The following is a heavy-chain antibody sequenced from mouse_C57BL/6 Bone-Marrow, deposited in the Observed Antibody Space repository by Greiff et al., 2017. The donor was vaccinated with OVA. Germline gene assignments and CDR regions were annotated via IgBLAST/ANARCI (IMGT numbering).Heavy chain of an antibody. D-gene: IGHD1-1*01. CDR1: GFSLTSYA. CDR2: IWTGGGT. J-gene: IGHJ2*01. Sequence: VKLMESGPGLVAPSQCLSITCTVSGFSLTSYAISWVRQPPGKGLEWLGVIWTGGGTNYNSALKSRLSISKDNSKSQAFLKMHSLQTDDTARDYCARITYGSPPPYFDYWGQGTTLTVSS. V-gene: IGHV2-9-1*01. CDR3: ARITYGSPPPYFDY.